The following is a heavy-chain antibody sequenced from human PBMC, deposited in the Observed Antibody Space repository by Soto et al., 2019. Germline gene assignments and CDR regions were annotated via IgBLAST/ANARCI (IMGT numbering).Heavy chain of an antibody. Sequence: SGPTLVNPTQTLTLTCTFSGFSLSTSGVGVGWIRQPPGRALEWLALIYWDDDKRYSPSLKSRLTITKDTSKNQVVLTMTNMDPVDTATYYCAHLTYYYDSSGYYSRAEYFQHWGQGTLVTVSS. V-gene: IGHV2-5*02. CDR1: GFSLSTSGVG. CDR2: IYWDDDK. D-gene: IGHD3-22*01. CDR3: AHLTYYYDSSGYYSRAEYFQH. J-gene: IGHJ1*01.